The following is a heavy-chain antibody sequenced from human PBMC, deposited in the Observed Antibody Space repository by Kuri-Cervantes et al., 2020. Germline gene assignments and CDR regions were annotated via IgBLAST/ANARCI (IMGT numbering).Heavy chain of an antibody. D-gene: IGHD1-26*01. CDR1: GYSITSGYY. J-gene: IGHJ4*02. CDR3: VKYSGYYYVY. Sequence: GSLRLSCAVSGYSITSGYYWGWIRQPPGKGLEWIGTIFHSGSIFHSGSTYYNPSLKSRVTISVDTSKNQFLLKLSSVTAADTAVYYCVKYSGYYYVYWGQGSLVTDSS. V-gene: IGHV4-38-2*01. CDR2: IFHSGST.